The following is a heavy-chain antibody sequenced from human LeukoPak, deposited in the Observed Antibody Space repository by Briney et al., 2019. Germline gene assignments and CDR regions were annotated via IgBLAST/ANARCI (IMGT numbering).Heavy chain of an antibody. CDR3: ARISLYYCDSPGLYGMDV. V-gene: IGHV1-18*01. J-gene: IGHJ6*02. Sequence: ASVKVSCKASGYTFTSYGISWVRQAPGQGLEWMGWISAYNGNTNYARKLQGRVTMTTDTSTSTAYMELRSQRSDDTAVYYCARISLYYCDSPGLYGMDVWGQGTAVTVSS. CDR1: GYTFTSYG. CDR2: ISAYNGNT. D-gene: IGHD3-22*01.